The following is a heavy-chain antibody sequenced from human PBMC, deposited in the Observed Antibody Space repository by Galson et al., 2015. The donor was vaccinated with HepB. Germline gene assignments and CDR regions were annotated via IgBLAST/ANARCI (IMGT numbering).Heavy chain of an antibody. CDR3: ARDLVGWFGTYYYYGMDV. CDR1: GGTFSSYA. J-gene: IGHJ6*02. D-gene: IGHD3-10*01. Sequence: SVKVSCKASGGTFSSYAISWVRQAPGQGLEWMGGIIPIFGTANYAQKFQGRVTITADESTSTAYMELSSLRSEDTAVYYCARDLVGWFGTYYYYGMDVWGQGTTVTVSS. V-gene: IGHV1-69*13. CDR2: IIPIFGTA.